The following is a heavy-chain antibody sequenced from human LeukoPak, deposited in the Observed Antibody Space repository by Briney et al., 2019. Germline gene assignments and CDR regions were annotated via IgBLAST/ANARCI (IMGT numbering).Heavy chain of an antibody. CDR3: AKAMVRGVFDY. CDR2: ISGSGGST. J-gene: IGHJ4*02. D-gene: IGHD3-10*01. CDR1: GFTFDDYA. Sequence: GGSLRLSCAASGFTFDDYAMHWVRQAPGKGLEWVSAISGSGGSTYYADSVKGRFTISRDNSKNTLYLQMNSLRAEDTAVYYCAKAMVRGVFDYWGQGALVTVSS. V-gene: IGHV3-23*01.